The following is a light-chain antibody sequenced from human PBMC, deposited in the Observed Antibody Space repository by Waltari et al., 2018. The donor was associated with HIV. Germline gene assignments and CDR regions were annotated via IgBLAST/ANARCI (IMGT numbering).Light chain of an antibody. CDR3: MQALQTWT. Sequence: DIELTQSPVSLTVSPGEPASISCRSCQSLLHSYGYNYLDWYVQKPGQSPRLLFYFGSNRASGVPDRFSASGSGTHFTLDISRVEAEDVGVYYCMQALQTWTFGQGTKVEIK. J-gene: IGKJ1*01. V-gene: IGKV2-28*01. CDR1: QSLLHSYGYNY. CDR2: FGS.